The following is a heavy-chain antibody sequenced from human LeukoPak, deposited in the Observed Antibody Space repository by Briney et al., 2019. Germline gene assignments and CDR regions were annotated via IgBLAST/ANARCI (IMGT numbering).Heavy chain of an antibody. CDR2: IYSGGST. V-gene: IGHV3-53*01. J-gene: IGHJ5*02. CDR1: GFTFSSYG. CDR3: ASSSGGSGSYYP. D-gene: IGHD3-10*01. Sequence: GGSLRLSCAASGFTFSSYGMSWVRQAPGKGLEWVSVIYSGGSTYYADSVKGRFTISRDNSKNTLYLQMNSLRAEDTAVYYCASSSGGSGSYYPWGQGTLVTVSS.